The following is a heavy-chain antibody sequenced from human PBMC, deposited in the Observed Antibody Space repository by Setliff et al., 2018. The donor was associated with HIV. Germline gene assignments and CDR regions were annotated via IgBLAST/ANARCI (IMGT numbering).Heavy chain of an antibody. Sequence: ASVKVSCKAFGYTFSTNAIHWVRQAPGQRLEWMGYINAGDDNTRYSEKFQGRVTITRDTSANTAYMELSSLRSEDTAVYYCARGIAARPVSFYYGMDVWGQGTTVTVSS. CDR3: ARGIAARPVSFYYGMDV. D-gene: IGHD6-6*01. V-gene: IGHV1-3*01. CDR1: GYTFSTNA. J-gene: IGHJ6*02. CDR2: INAGDDNT.